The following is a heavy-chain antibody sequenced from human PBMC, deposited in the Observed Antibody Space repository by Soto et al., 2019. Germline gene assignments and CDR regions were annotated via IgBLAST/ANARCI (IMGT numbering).Heavy chain of an antibody. J-gene: IGHJ5*02. CDR2: IYHSGST. Sequence: SETLSLTCAVSSGSISSSNWWSCVRQPPEKGLEWIGEIYHSGSTNYNPSLKSRVTISVDKSKNQFSLKLSSVTAADTAVYYCARGPLGVARWGPGWFDPWGQGTLVTVSS. D-gene: IGHD3-3*01. V-gene: IGHV4-4*02. CDR3: ARGPLGVARWGPGWFDP. CDR1: SGSISSSNW.